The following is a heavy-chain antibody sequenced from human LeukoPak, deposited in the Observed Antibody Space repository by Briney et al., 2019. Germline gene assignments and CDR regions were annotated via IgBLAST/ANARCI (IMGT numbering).Heavy chain of an antibody. CDR3: ARGGVGALRFDAFDI. CDR2: IIPIFGTA. J-gene: IGHJ3*02. Sequence: SVKVSCKASGGTFSSYAISWVRQAPGQGLEWMGGIIPIFGTANYAQKFQGRVTITAGKSTSTAHMELSSLRSEDTAVYYCARGGVGALRFDAFDIWGQGTMVTVSS. CDR1: GGTFSSYA. D-gene: IGHD4-17*01. V-gene: IGHV1-69*06.